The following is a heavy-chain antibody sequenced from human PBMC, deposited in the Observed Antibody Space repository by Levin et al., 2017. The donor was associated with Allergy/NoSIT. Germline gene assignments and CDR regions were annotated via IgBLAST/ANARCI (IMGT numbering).Heavy chain of an antibody. D-gene: IGHD4-17*01. Sequence: GGSLRLSCAASGFTFSSYAMHWVRQAPGKGLEWVAVISYDGSNKYYADSVKGRFTISRDNSKNTLYLQMNSLRAEDTAVYYCARDYGDYGFDYWGQGTLVTVSS. J-gene: IGHJ4*02. CDR2: ISYDGSNK. CDR1: GFTFSSYA. V-gene: IGHV3-30-3*01. CDR3: ARDYGDYGFDY.